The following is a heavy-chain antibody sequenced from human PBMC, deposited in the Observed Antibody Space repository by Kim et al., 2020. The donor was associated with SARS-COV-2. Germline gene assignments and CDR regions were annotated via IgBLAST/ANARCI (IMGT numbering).Heavy chain of an antibody. D-gene: IGHD3-22*01. CDR2: IYHSGST. V-gene: IGHV4-4*02. CDR1: GGSISSSNW. Sequence: SETLSLTCAVSGGSISSSNWWSWVRQPPGKGLEWIGEIYHSGSTNYNPSLKSRVTISVDESKNQFSLKLSSVTAADTAVYYCARAYSYYDSSPAAFYFDSWGQGTLVAVSS. CDR3: ARAYSYYDSSPAAFYFDS. J-gene: IGHJ4*02.